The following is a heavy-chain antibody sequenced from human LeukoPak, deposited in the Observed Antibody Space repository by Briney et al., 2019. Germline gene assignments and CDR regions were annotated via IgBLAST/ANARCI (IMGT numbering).Heavy chain of an antibody. D-gene: IGHD1-26*01. V-gene: IGHV4-59*02. CDR3: ARSHSGSYSA. Sequence: ETLSLTCTVSGGSVSNYYWSWIRQSPGKGLEWIGYIYYTETSYNPSLKSRVTISVDTSKNQFSLKLSSVTAADTAVYYCARSHSGSYSAWGQGTLVTVSS. CDR2: IYYTET. J-gene: IGHJ5*02. CDR1: GGSVSNYY.